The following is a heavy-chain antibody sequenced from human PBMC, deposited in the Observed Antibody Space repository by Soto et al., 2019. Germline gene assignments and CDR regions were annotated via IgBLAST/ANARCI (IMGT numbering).Heavy chain of an antibody. V-gene: IGHV3-33*01. CDR3: ARYQTDSSGYSVY. CDR1: GFNFSSYG. Sequence: GGSLRLSCEASGFNFSSYGIHWVRQAPGKGLEWVAIIWNDGSNEYYADSVKGRFTISRDNSKNTVYLQVSKLRAEATAVYFCARYQTDSSGYSVYLGPGTLVTVSS. CDR2: IWNDGSNE. D-gene: IGHD3-22*01. J-gene: IGHJ4*02.